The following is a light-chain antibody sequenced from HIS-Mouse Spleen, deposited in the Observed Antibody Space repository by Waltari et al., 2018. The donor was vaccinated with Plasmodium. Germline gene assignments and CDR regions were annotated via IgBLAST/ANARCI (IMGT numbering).Light chain of an antibody. CDR3: SSYTSSSTLV. J-gene: IGLJ1*01. CDR2: DVS. V-gene: IGLV2-14*03. Sequence: QSALTQPASVSGSPGQSITISCTGTSSDVGGYNYVSWYQQHPGKAPKLMFYDVSKRPSGVSNRFSGSKSGNTASLTSSGLQAEDEADYYCSSYTSSSTLVFGTGTKVTVL. CDR1: SSDVGGYNY.